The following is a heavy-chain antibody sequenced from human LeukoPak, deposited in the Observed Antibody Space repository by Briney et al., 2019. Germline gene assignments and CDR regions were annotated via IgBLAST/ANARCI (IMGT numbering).Heavy chain of an antibody. CDR3: ARVYYYDSSGSGEVFDP. CDR2: IYYSGST. V-gene: IGHV4-30-4*01. Sequence: SQPLSLSCTVSGGSISSGDYYCSWIRQPPGKGLEWIGYIYYSGSTYYNPSLKSRVTISVDTSKNQFSLKLSSVTAADTAVYYCARVYYYDSSGSGEVFDPWGQGTLVTVSS. D-gene: IGHD3-22*01. CDR1: GGSISSGDYY. J-gene: IGHJ5*02.